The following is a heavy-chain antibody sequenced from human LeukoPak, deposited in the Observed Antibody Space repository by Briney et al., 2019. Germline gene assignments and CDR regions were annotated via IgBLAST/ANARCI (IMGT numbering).Heavy chain of an antibody. D-gene: IGHD1-1*01. V-gene: IGHV3-11*01. J-gene: IGHJ4*02. CDR1: GFTFSDYY. CDR2: ISSSGSTI. Sequence: PGGSLRLSCAASGFTFSDYYMSWIRQAPGKGLEWVSYISSSGSTIYYADSVKGRFTISRDNAKNSLYLQMNRLRAEDTAVYYGASLRLIRNDDFDYWGQGTLVTASS. CDR3: ASLRLIRNDDFDY.